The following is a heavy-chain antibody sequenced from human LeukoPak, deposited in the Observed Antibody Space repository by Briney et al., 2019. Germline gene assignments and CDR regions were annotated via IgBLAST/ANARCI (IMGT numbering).Heavy chain of an antibody. D-gene: IGHD6-19*01. CDR2: IYHSGST. J-gene: IGHJ4*02. Sequence: SETLSLTCTVSGYSISSGYYWGWIRQPPGKGLEWIGSIYHSGSTYYNPSLKSRVTISVDTSKNQFSLKLSSVTAADTAVYYCARDRPPSIAVAGVPFDYWGQGTLVTVSS. V-gene: IGHV4-38-2*02. CDR3: ARDRPPSIAVAGVPFDY. CDR1: GYSISSGYY.